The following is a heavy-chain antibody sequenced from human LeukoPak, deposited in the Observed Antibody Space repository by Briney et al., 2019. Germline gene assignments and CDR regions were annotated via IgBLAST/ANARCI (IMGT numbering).Heavy chain of an antibody. CDR2: INHSGST. CDR3: ARDFRDSSGYYYVEYFQH. CDR1: GGSFSGYY. V-gene: IGHV4-34*01. Sequence: SETLSLTCAVYGGSFSGYYWSWIRQPPGKGLEWIGEINHSGSTNYNPSLKSRVTISVDTSKNQFSLKLSSVTAADTAVYYCARDFRDSSGYYYVEYFQHWGQGTLVTVSS. D-gene: IGHD3-22*01. J-gene: IGHJ1*01.